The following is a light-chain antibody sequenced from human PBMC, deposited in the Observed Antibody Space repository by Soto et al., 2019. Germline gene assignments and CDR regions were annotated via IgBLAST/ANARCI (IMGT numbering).Light chain of an antibody. CDR3: LQNNTYPYT. V-gene: IGKV1-17*03. CDR2: DTS. J-gene: IGKJ2*01. Sequence: DVQMIQSPSAMSASVGDRVTITCRASQDISRFVAWFQQKPGKAPERLIYDTSTLQVGVPSRFSGGGSGTEFTLAISGLQPDDSATYYCLQNNTYPYTCGQGTKLEIK. CDR1: QDISRF.